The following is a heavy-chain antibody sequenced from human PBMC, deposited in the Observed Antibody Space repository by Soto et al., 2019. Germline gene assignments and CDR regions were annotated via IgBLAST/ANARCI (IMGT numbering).Heavy chain of an antibody. CDR2: IYPDDSKT. J-gene: IGHJ5*02. CDR3: ARFEGAALSHNWFDA. D-gene: IGHD3-16*01. V-gene: IGHV5-51*03. Sequence: PGESLKISCQGSGYRFFDYWIGWVRQTPGKGLEWMGIIYPDDSKTRYSPSFQGQVTFSVDLSISTAYLQWSSLKASDSAMYYCARFEGAALSHNWFDAWGQGTLVTVS. CDR1: GYRFFDYW.